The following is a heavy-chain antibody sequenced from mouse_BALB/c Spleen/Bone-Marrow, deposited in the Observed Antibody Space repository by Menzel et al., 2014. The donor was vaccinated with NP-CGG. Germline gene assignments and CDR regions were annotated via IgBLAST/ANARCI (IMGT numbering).Heavy chain of an antibody. CDR2: IWSGGST. CDR3: AKVGYDVGYYAMDY. D-gene: IGHD2-2*01. J-gene: IGHJ4*01. CDR1: GFSLTSYG. Sequence: QVQLQQSGPGLVQPSQSLSITCTVSGFSLTSYGVHWVRQSPGKGLEWLGVIWSGGSTDYNAAFKSRLSITNDSSKSQVFFKMTSLQSDDTAIYYCAKVGYDVGYYAMDYWGQGTTVTVSS. V-gene: IGHV2-5*01.